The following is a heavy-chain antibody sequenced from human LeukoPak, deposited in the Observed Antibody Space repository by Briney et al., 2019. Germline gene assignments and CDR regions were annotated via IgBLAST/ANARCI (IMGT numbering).Heavy chain of an antibody. V-gene: IGHV1-69*04. J-gene: IGHJ5*02. CDR1: GGTFSSYA. D-gene: IGHD2-2*01. CDR3: ARARSRSSTSVNWFDP. CDR2: IIPILGIA. Sequence: ASVKVSCKASGGTFSSYAISWVRQAPGQGLEWMGRIIPILGIANYAQKFQGRVTITADKSTSTAYMELSSLRSEDTAVYYCARARSRSSTSVNWFDPWGQGTLVTVSS.